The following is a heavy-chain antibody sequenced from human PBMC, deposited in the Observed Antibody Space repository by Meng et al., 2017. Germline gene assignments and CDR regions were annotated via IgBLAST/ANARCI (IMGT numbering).Heavy chain of an antibody. CDR1: VALFSGDY. J-gene: IGHJ4*02. V-gene: IGHV4-34*01. Sequence: LFKRSGAISSICACYVALFSGDYGRLIRKPPGKGLESIGEINHSASTNYNPSLKSRVTISVDTSQNQFSLKLSSVTAADTAVYYCSRGSMFGATVTKIDYWGQGTLVTVSS. CDR2: INHSAST. D-gene: IGHD4-17*01. CDR3: SRGSMFGATVTKIDY.